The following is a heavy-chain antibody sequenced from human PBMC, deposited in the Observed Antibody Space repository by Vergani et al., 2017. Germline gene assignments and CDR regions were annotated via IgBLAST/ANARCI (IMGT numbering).Heavy chain of an antibody. J-gene: IGHJ6*03. D-gene: IGHD5-12*01. V-gene: IGHV3-21*01. CDR3: ARNRGRSCYDLYMDV. CDR1: GFTFSSYS. CDR2: ISSSSSYI. Sequence: VQLVESGGGVVQPGRSLRLSCAASGFTFSSYSMNWVRQAPGKGLEWVSSISSSSSYIYYADSVKGRFTITRDNAKNSLYLQMNSLRAEDTAVYYCARNRGRSCYDLYMDVWGKGTTVTVSS.